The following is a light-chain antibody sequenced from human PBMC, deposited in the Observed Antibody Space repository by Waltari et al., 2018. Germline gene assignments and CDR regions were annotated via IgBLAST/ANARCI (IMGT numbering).Light chain of an antibody. V-gene: IGKV3-15*01. Sequence: ELVITQSPATLSVSPGQRATLSGRASQSVRSNLAWYQQKPGQAPRLLIYGASTRATGVPARFSGSGSGTEFTLTISSLQSEDFAVYYCQQYDSWPPGITFGGGTKVEIK. CDR2: GAS. J-gene: IGKJ4*01. CDR3: QQYDSWPPGIT. CDR1: QSVRSN.